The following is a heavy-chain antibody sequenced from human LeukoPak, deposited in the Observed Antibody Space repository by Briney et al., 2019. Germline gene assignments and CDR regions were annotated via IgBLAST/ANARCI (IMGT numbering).Heavy chain of an antibody. D-gene: IGHD5-12*01. Sequence: ASVKVSCKASGYTFTGYYMHWVRQAPGQGLEWMGWINPNSGGTNYAQKFQGRVTMTRDTSISTAYMELSSLRSEDTAVYYCARGLRGYSGYDVDYWGQGTLVTVSS. CDR2: INPNSGGT. J-gene: IGHJ4*02. CDR3: ARGLRGYSGYDVDY. CDR1: GYTFTGYY. V-gene: IGHV1-2*02.